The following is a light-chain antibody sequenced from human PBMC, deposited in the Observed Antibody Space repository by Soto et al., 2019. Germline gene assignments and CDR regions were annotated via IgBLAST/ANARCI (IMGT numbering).Light chain of an antibody. CDR1: QAVNTR. J-gene: IGKJ5*01. V-gene: IGKV3-11*01. CDR3: HQRQSWPRT. Sequence: ILLPHPKPTRSYIPNDRVTLSCRASQAVNTRLAWYQHKPGQAPRLLIYLTSNRAAGIPARFSGSGSETDITRTISVVEPEDFAVYYCHQRQSWPRTFGEGTRLEIK. CDR2: LTS.